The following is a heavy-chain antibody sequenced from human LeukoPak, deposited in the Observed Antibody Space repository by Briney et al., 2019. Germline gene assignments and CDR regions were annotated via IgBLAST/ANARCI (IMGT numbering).Heavy chain of an antibody. CDR2: ISDDSNYI. V-gene: IGHV3-21*01. CDR3: ANHFACGSTSCPPFDS. CDR1: GFTFSSFS. J-gene: IGHJ4*02. Sequence: GVLRLSCAASGFTFSSFSMSWVRQAPGKGLEWVSSISDDSNYIYYADSVEGRFTISRDNAKNSLYLQLNSLRAEDTAVYYCANHFACGSTSCPPFDSWGQGTLVTVSS. D-gene: IGHD2-2*01.